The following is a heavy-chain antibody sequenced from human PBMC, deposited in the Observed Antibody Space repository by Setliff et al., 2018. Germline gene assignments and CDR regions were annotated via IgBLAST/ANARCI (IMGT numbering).Heavy chain of an antibody. CDR3: AGPFDVGPYPRPIDGLDL. Sequence: ASVKVSCKTSGYSFINYGLSWMRQAPGQGLEWMGWINPNSGGREYAEAFQGRVTMTGDTSIRTAFMELSGLTSDDTAVYYCAGPFDVGPYPRPIDGLDLWGQGTKVTVSS. CDR2: INPNSGGR. J-gene: IGHJ3*01. V-gene: IGHV1-2*02. D-gene: IGHD3-9*01. CDR1: GYSFINYG.